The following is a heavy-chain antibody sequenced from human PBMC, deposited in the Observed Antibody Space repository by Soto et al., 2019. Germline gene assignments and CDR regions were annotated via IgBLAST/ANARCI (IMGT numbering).Heavy chain of an antibody. Sequence: PSQTLSLTCAISGDSVSSNSAAWNWIRQSPSRGLEWLGRTYYRSKWYNDYAVSVKSRITINPDTSKNQFSLQLNSVTPEDTAVYYCARVLIHWNYVQYYCGMDVWGQGTTVTVSS. CDR3: ARVLIHWNYVQYYCGMDV. D-gene: IGHD1-7*01. CDR1: GDSVSSNSAA. CDR2: TYYRSKWYN. V-gene: IGHV6-1*01. J-gene: IGHJ6*02.